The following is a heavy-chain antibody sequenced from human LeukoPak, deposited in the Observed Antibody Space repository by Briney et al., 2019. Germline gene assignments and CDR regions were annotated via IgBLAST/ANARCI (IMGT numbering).Heavy chain of an antibody. CDR1: GGSISSYY. CDR3: ARHSGSSGWVDWFDP. D-gene: IGHD6-19*01. CDR2: IYYSGST. Sequence: SETLSLTCTVSGGSISSYYWSWIRQPPGKGLEWIGYIYYSGSTNYNPSLKSRVTLSVDTSKNQFSLKLSSVTAADTAVYYCARHSGSSGWVDWFDPWGQGTLVTVSS. J-gene: IGHJ5*02. V-gene: IGHV4-59*08.